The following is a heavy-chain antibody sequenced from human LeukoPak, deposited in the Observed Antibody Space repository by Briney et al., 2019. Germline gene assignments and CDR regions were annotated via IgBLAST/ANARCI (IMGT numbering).Heavy chain of an antibody. CDR2: IYYSGST. J-gene: IGHJ3*02. CDR1: GVSISSYY. CDR3: ARDRVMATIGDAFDI. V-gene: IGHV4-59*06. D-gene: IGHD5-24*01. Sequence: SETLSLTCTVSGVSISSYYWSWIRQPPGKGLEWIGYIYYSGSTYYNPSLKSRVTISVDTSKNQFSLKLSSVTAADTAVYYCARDRVMATIGDAFDIWGQGTMVTVSS.